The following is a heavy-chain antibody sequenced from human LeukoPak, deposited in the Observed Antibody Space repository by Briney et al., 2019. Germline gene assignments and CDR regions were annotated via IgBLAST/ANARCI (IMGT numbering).Heavy chain of an antibody. CDR1: GFSLRTSGGG. J-gene: IGHJ4*02. Sequence: SGPTLVKPTQTLTLTCTFSGFSLRTSGGGVAWIRQPPGKALQRLPLIYWDGNGRYSPSLKSRLTIAKYTSKNQVVLTMTNMDPVDTGTYHCAHKGHDYSDTSGYSNRGQGTLVTVSS. D-gene: IGHD3-22*01. CDR2: IYWDGNG. V-gene: IGHV2-5*02. CDR3: AHKGHDYSDTSGYSN.